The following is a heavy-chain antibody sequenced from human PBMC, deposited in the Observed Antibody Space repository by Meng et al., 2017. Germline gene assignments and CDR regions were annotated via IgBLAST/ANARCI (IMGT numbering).Heavy chain of an antibody. D-gene: IGHD4-11*01. V-gene: IGHV6-1*01. Sequence: LRLSCAISGDSVSSNSAAWSWIRQSPSRGLEWLGRTYYRSKWYNDYAVSVKSRITINPDTSKNQFSLQLNSVTPEDTAVYYCARETTVTASDFDYWGQGTPVTVSS. J-gene: IGHJ4*02. CDR1: GDSVSSNSAA. CDR3: ARETTVTASDFDY. CDR2: TYYRSKWYN.